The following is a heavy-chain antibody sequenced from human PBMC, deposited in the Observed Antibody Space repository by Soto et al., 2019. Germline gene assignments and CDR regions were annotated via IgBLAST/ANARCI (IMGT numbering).Heavy chain of an antibody. CDR3: ASDPLGAREFWFDP. Sequence: QVQLVQSGAEVKKPGASVKVSCKASGYTFTSYAMHWVRQAPGQRLEWMGWINAGNGNTKYSQKFQGRVTITRDTSASTAYMELSSLRAEDTAVYYCASDPLGAREFWFDPWGQGTLVTVSS. D-gene: IGHD1-26*01. CDR2: INAGNGNT. V-gene: IGHV1-3*01. J-gene: IGHJ5*02. CDR1: GYTFTSYA.